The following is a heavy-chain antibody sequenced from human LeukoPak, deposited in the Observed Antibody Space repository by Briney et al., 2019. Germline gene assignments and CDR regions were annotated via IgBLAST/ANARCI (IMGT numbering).Heavy chain of an antibody. CDR1: GLSFSNYG. V-gene: IGHV3-30*02. CDR3: ARGLDYTPPGYFDY. CDR2: IRYDGSNK. D-gene: IGHD3-3*01. J-gene: IGHJ4*02. Sequence: GGSLRLSCAASGLSFSNYGMHWVRQAPGKGLEWVAFIRYDGSNKYYADSVKGRFTISRDNSKNTLYLQMNSLRAEDTAVYYCARGLDYTPPGYFDYWGQGTLVTVSS.